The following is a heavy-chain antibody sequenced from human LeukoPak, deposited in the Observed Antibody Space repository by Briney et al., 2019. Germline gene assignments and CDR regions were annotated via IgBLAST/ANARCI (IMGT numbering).Heavy chain of an antibody. D-gene: IGHD3-10*01. CDR2: IYYSGTT. CDR3: VRQISDCYYYYIDV. Sequence: SETLSLTCAVSGGFISSSNYYWGWVRQPPGKGLEWIGTIYYSGTTYYSPSLESRVTISEDMSKNQFSLTLRSVTAADTAVYYCVRQISDCYYYYIDVWGVGTPVIVSS. J-gene: IGHJ6*03. V-gene: IGHV4-39*01. CDR1: GGFISSSNYY.